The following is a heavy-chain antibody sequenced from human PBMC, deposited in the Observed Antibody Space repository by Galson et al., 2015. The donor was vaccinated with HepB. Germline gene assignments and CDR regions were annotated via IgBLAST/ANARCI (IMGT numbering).Heavy chain of an antibody. V-gene: IGHV1-69*13. CDR2: IIPIFGTA. D-gene: IGHD2-2*01. CDR3: ARDTVDIVVVPAAIPSAFQH. Sequence: SVKVSCKASGGTFSSYAISWVRQAPGQGLEWMGGIIPIFGTANYAQKFQGRVTITADESTSTAYMELSSLRSEDTAVYYCARDTVDIVVVPAAIPSAFQHWGQGTLVTVSS. J-gene: IGHJ1*01. CDR1: GGTFSSYA.